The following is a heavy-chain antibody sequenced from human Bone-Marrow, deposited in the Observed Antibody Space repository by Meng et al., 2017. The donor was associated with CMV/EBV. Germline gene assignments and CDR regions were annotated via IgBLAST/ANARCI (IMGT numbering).Heavy chain of an antibody. D-gene: IGHD3-10*01. Sequence: GASLKISCAASGFTFSSYGMHWVRQAPGKGLEWVAFIRYDGSNKYYADSVKGRFTVSRDNAKNSLYLQMNSLRAEDTAVYYCACNSGDCWGQGTLVTVSS. CDR2: IRYDGSNK. V-gene: IGHV3-30*02. CDR3: ACNSGDC. CDR1: GFTFSSYG. J-gene: IGHJ4*02.